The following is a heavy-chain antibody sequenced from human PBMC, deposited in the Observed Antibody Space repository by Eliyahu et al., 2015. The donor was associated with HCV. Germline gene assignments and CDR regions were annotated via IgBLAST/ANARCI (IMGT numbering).Heavy chain of an antibody. CDR3: ARDRRFQLWPGEWSLDI. Sequence: QVQLVQSGAELKKPGASVKVSCKASGYTFTNYALHWVRQAPGQSLEWVGWINPGNGHTKFSQKFQGRVTFSRETSASTAHMELSSLTSEDTAVFYCARDRRFQLWPGEWSLDIWGQGTMVTVSS. CDR2: INPGNGHT. D-gene: IGHD3-10*01. J-gene: IGHJ3*02. V-gene: IGHV1-3*01. CDR1: GYTFTNYA.